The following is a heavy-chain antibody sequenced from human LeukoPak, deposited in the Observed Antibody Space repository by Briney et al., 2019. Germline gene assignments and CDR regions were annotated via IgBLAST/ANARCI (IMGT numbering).Heavy chain of an antibody. J-gene: IGHJ6*03. V-gene: IGHV3-30*04. D-gene: IGHD5-24*01. Sequence: PGGSLRLSCEASGFRLIKYAMHWVRPAPGRGPEWVAVISFDGKKEFYADSVKGRFTISRDNSKNALFLQMNSLQTADTAIYYCARASMATINYYYFYMDAWGKGTTVTVSS. CDR2: ISFDGKKE. CDR3: ARASMATINYYYFYMDA. CDR1: GFRLIKYA.